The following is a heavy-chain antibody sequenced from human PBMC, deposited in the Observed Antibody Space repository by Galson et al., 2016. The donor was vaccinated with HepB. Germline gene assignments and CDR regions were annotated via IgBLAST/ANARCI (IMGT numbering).Heavy chain of an antibody. CDR1: GFSFSFYS. J-gene: IGHJ4*02. Sequence: SLRLSCAASGFSFSFYSMNWARQAPGKGLEWVSSITSSSSYIYYADSVKGRLTISRDNAKNSVYLQMNSLRAEDTAVYYCASLWQLGYWGQGILVTVSS. CDR2: ITSSSSYI. CDR3: ASLWQLGY. D-gene: IGHD6-6*01. V-gene: IGHV3-21*01.